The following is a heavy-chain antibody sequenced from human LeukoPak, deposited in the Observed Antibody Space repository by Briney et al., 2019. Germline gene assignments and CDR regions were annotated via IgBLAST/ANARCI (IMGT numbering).Heavy chain of an antibody. CDR1: GFTFGKYW. V-gene: IGHV3-7*03. Sequence: PGGSLRLSCVAFGFTFGKYWMSWVRQAPGKGLEWVANIKLDGSEKNYVGSVKGRFTISRDNTKNSLYLQMNSLRVEDTAVFYCARDQYDTWSRRGNFDSWGQGTLVIVSS. D-gene: IGHD3-3*01. J-gene: IGHJ4*02. CDR3: ARDQYDTWSRRGNFDS. CDR2: IKLDGSEK.